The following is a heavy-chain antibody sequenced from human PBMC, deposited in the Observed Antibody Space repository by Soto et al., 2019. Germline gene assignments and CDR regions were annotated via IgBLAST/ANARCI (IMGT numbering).Heavy chain of an antibody. J-gene: IGHJ3*02. CDR1: GGTFSSYT. Sequence: ASVKVSCKASGGTFSSYTISWVRQAPGQGLEWMGRIIPILGIANYAQKFQGRVTITADKSTSTAYMELSSLRSEDTAVYYCASASTVKGGGGAFDIWGQGTMVTVSS. CDR2: IIPILGIA. CDR3: ASASTVKGGGGAFDI. V-gene: IGHV1-69*02. D-gene: IGHD4-4*01.